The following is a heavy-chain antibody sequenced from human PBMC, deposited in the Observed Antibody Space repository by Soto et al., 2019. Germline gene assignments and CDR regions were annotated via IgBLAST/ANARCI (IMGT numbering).Heavy chain of an antibody. CDR2: ISYDGSNK. CDR1: RFTFSSYG. Sequence: QVQLVESGGGVVQPGRSLRLSCAASRFTFSSYGMHWVRQAPGKGLEWVAVISYDGSNKYYADSVKGRFTISRDNYKNTLYLQMNSLRAEETAVYYCAKDSSGYYWAEYFQHWGQGTLVTVSS. J-gene: IGHJ1*01. CDR3: AKDSSGYYWAEYFQH. D-gene: IGHD3-22*01. V-gene: IGHV3-30*18.